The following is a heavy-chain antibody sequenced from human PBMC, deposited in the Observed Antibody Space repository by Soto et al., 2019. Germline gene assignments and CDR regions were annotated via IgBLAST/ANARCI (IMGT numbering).Heavy chain of an antibody. J-gene: IGHJ5*02. Sequence: QLQLQESGPGLVKPSETLSLTCTVSGGSISSSSYYWGWIRQPPGKGLEWIGSIDYSGSTYYNPSLESRVTISVDTSKNQCPRKLSAVTAADTAVYYCARHALCFGEFRDWFDPWGQGTLVTVSS. V-gene: IGHV4-39*01. CDR3: ARHALCFGEFRDWFDP. D-gene: IGHD3-10*01. CDR1: GGSISSSSYY. CDR2: IDYSGST.